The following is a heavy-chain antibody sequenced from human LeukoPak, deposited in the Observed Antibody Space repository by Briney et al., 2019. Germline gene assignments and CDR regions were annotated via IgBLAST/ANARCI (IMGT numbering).Heavy chain of an antibody. J-gene: IGHJ4*02. CDR2: IWYDGSNK. D-gene: IGHD3-22*01. Sequence: GGSLRLSCAASGSTFSSYGMHWVRQAPGKGLEWVAVIWYDGSNKYYADSVKGRFTISRDNSKNTLYLQMNSLRAEDTAVYYCARDPAPHDSSGYFDYWGQGTLVTVSS. CDR1: GSTFSSYG. CDR3: ARDPAPHDSSGYFDY. V-gene: IGHV3-33*01.